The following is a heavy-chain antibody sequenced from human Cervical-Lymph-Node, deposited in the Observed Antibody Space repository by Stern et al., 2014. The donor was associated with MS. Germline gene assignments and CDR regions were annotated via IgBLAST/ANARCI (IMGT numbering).Heavy chain of an antibody. CDR2: VYYGGAT. Sequence: QLQLQESGPGLVKPSETLSLTCAVSGDSISSYTHYWAWIRQPPGKGLEWIGSVYYGGATYYTPPLSSPVTIPVDTSKNHFPLGLNSVTAADTAVYYCAKHACTGAACPFDLWGQGTLVTVSS. J-gene: IGHJ4*02. CDR1: GDSISSYTHY. V-gene: IGHV4-39*01. CDR3: AKHACTGAACPFDL. D-gene: IGHD2-8*02.